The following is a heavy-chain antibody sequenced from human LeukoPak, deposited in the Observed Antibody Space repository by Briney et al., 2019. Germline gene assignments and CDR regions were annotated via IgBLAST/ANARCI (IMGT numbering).Heavy chain of an antibody. V-gene: IGHV4-30-2*01. CDR2: IYHSGST. J-gene: IGHJ3*02. D-gene: IGHD3-22*01. CDR1: GGSISSGGYY. Sequence: SQTLSLTCTVSGGSISSGGYYWSWIRQPPGKGLEWIGYIYHSGSTYYNPSLKSRVTISVDRSKNQFSLKLSSVTAADTAVYYCAREQYYYDSSGPRGDAFDIWGQGTMVTVSS. CDR3: AREQYYYDSSGPRGDAFDI.